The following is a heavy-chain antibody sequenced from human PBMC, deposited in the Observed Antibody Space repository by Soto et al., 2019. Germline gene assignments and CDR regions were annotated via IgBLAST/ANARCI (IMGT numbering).Heavy chain of an antibody. CDR2: IFANGHT. V-gene: IGHV4-4*07. D-gene: IGHD6-13*01. Sequence: SETLSLTCIVSGGSISEKYWNWVRQPPGKGLEWIGLIFANGHTDYNPSLKSRVTMSVDASKNQFSLRLTSMTAADTAVYYCVASLAASGLNWLGPWGRGTLVTVSS. CDR1: GGSISEKY. J-gene: IGHJ5*02. CDR3: VASLAASGLNWLGP.